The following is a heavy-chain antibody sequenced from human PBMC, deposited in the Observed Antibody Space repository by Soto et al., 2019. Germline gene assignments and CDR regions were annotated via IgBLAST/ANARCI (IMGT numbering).Heavy chain of an antibody. J-gene: IGHJ6*02. CDR1: GYSFTSYW. CDR2: IYPSDTDT. CDR3: ARHGVVPAAIGYYYYYGMDV. V-gene: IGHV5-51*01. D-gene: IGHD2-2*02. Sequence: GESLKISCKGSGYSFTSYWIGWVRQMPGKGLEWMGMIYPSDTDTRYSPTFQGQVTISADKSISTAYLQRSSLKASDTAMYYCARHGVVPAAIGYYYYYGMDVWGQGTTVTVSS.